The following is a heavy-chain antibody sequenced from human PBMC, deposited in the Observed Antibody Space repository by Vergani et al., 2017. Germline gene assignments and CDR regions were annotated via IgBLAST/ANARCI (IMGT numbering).Heavy chain of an antibody. V-gene: IGHV4-34*01. D-gene: IGHD3-9*01. J-gene: IGHJ4*02. CDR3: AKWGDEVTGYYNPDY. CDR2: INHSGST. Sequence: QVQLQQWGAGLLKPSETLSLTCAVYGGSFSGYYWSWIRQPPGKGLEWIGEINHSGSTNYNPSLKSRVTISVDTSKNQFSLKLSSVTAADTAVYYCAKWGDEVTGYYNPDYWGQGTLVTVSS. CDR1: GGSFSGYY.